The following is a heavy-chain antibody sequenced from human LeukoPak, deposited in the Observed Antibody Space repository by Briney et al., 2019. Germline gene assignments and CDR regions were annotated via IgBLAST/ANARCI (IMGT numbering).Heavy chain of an antibody. Sequence: GGSLRLSCAASGFTFDDYAMHWVRQAPGKGLEWVSGISWNSGSIGYADSVKGRFTISRDNAKNSLYLQMNSLRAEDTAVYYCAKDRSIGSYYTFDQWGQGTLVTVSS. J-gene: IGHJ4*02. CDR1: GFTFDDYA. CDR3: AKDRSIGSYYTFDQ. D-gene: IGHD1-26*01. CDR2: ISWNSGSI. V-gene: IGHV3-9*01.